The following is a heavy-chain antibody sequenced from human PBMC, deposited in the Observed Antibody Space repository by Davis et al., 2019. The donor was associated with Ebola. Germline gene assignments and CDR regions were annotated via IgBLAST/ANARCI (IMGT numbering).Heavy chain of an antibody. CDR2: IYYSGST. Sequence: MPSETLSLTCTVSGGSISSGGYYWSWIRQPPGKGLEWIGYIYYSGSTDYNPSLKSRVTISVDTSKNQFSLKLSSVTAADTAVYYCARSLAGVWLLPDAFDIWGQGTMVTVSS. V-gene: IGHV4-61*08. CDR3: ARSLAGVWLLPDAFDI. D-gene: IGHD3-22*01. CDR1: GGSISSGGYY. J-gene: IGHJ3*02.